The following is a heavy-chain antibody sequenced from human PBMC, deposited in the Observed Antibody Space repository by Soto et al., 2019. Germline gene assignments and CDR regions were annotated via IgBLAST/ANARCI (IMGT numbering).Heavy chain of an antibody. CDR3: ARGMYYYDSSGWAY. V-gene: IGHV3-48*02. Sequence: EVQLVESGGGLVQPGGSLRLSCAASGFTFSSYSMNWVRQAPGKGLEWVSYISSSSSTIYYADSVKGRFTISRDNAKSPPSLQMNSLRDEGTAVYSCARGMYYYDSSGWAYWGQGTLVTVSS. CDR2: ISSSSSTI. J-gene: IGHJ4*02. CDR1: GFTFSSYS. D-gene: IGHD3-22*01.